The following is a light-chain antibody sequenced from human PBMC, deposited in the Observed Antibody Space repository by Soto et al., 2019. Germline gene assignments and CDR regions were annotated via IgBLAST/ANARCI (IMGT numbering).Light chain of an antibody. J-gene: IGLJ1*01. V-gene: IGLV3-1*01. CDR1: NLDDKY. CDR3: QVWHSTTYV. CDR2: HDT. Sequence: SYELTQPPSVSVSPRQTASITCSGDNLDDKYVSWYQQKPGQSPVPVIYHDTKRPSGIPERFSGSNSGNTASLTISGTQAMDEADYYCQVWHSTTYVFGTGTKVTVL.